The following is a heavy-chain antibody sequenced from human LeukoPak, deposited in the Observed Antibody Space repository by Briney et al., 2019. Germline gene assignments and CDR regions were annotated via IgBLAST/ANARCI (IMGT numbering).Heavy chain of an antibody. V-gene: IGHV3-23*01. J-gene: IGHJ2*01. CDR1: GFTFSDYE. CDR3: AKDTASSWWYFDL. Sequence: PGGSLRLSCVASGFTFSDYEMNWVRQAPGKGLEWVSAIGGSGGSTYYADSVKGRFTISRDNSKNTLYLQMNSLRAEDTAVYYCAKDTASSWWYFDLWGRGTLVTVSS. CDR2: IGGSGGST. D-gene: IGHD5-18*01.